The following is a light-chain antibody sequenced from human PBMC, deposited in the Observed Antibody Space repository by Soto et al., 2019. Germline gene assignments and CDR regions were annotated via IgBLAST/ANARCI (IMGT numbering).Light chain of an antibody. CDR2: SAS. V-gene: IGKV1-6*01. CDR1: QGIRNE. J-gene: IGKJ1*01. CDR3: LQDFTYPRT. Sequence: AIQMTQSPSSVSASVGDRVTITCRASQGIRNELGWYQQKPGKAPKLLIYSASSLQSGVPSRFSGSGSGTDFILITIGLQPEDFATYFCLQDFTYPRTFGQGTKVDIK.